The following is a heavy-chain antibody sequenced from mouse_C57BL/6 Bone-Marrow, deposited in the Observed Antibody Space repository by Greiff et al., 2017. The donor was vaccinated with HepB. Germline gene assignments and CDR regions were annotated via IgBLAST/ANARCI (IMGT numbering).Heavy chain of an antibody. V-gene: IGHV14-3*01. J-gene: IGHJ4*01. CDR3: ARGGELRIRENAMDY. D-gene: IGHD3-2*02. Sequence: EVQLQQSVAELVRPGASVKLSCTASGFNIKNTYMHWVKQRPEQGLEWIGRIDPANGNTKYAPKFQGKAPITADTSSNTAYLQHSSLTSEDTAIYFCARGGELRIRENAMDYWGQGTSVTVSS. CDR1: GFNIKNTY. CDR2: IDPANGNT.